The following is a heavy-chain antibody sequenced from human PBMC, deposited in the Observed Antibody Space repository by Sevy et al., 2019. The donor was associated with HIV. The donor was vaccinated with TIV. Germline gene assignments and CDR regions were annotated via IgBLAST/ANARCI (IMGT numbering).Heavy chain of an antibody. CDR3: AREGCTKPHDY. CDR1: GFTFTRYT. D-gene: IGHD2-8*01. CDR2: FCFGDGKM. J-gene: IGHJ4*02. Sequence: GGSLGLSCMTSGFTFTRYTMTWVRQAPGKGLEWVSTFCFGDGKMYYADSVMGRFTFSRDISKNTVYLQMNSLRADDTAVYYCAREGCTKPHDYWGQGTLVTVSS. V-gene: IGHV3-23*01.